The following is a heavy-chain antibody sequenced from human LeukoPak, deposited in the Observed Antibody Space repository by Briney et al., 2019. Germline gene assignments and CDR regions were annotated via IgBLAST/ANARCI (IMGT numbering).Heavy chain of an antibody. V-gene: IGHV1-18*01. CDR3: ARDGDFTVTTYGLDV. J-gene: IGHJ6*02. Sequence: ASVKVSCKASGYTFTSYAFSWVRQAPGQGLEWMGWISAYSGNTNYAQKFQGRVTMTTDTSTSTAYMELRSLRSDDTAVYYCARDGDFTVTTYGLDVWGQGTTVTVSS. D-gene: IGHD4-17*01. CDR2: ISAYSGNT. CDR1: GYTFTSYA.